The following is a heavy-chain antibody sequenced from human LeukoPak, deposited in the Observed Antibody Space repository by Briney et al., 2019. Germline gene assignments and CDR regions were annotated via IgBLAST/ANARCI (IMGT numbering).Heavy chain of an antibody. CDR2: IGSGGDT. CDR3: ARDQGSFDY. CDR1: GFTFSSYA. Sequence: GGSLRLSCAASGFTFSSYAMTWVRQAPGKGLEWVSVIGSGGDTYYADSVKGRFTISRDNSKNTLYLQMNSLRAEDTAVYYCARDQGSFDYWGQGTLVTVSS. J-gene: IGHJ4*02. V-gene: IGHV3-23*01.